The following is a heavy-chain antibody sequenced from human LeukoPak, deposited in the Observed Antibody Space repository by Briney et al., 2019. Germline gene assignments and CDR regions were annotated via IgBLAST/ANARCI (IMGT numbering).Heavy chain of an antibody. CDR2: ISGSGGTT. J-gene: IGHJ3*02. Sequence: PGGSLRLSCAASGFTFSNYGMSWVRQAPGKGLERVSAISGSGGTTYYADSVKGRFTISRDNSENTLYLQMNSLRAEDTAVYYCAKRDRTVTHAFDIWGQGTMVTVSS. V-gene: IGHV3-23*01. CDR3: AKRDRTVTHAFDI. D-gene: IGHD4-17*01. CDR1: GFTFSNYG.